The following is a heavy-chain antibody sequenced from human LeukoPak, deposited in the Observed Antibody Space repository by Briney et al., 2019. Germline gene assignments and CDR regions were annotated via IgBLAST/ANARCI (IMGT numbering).Heavy chain of an antibody. Sequence: GASLEISCEGSGYSFTSYWIGWVRQLRGKGLEWMWIIYPGDSDTRYSPSFQGQVTISADKFISTAYLQWSSLKASDTAMYYCARRPLGGYDFRAFDIWGQGTMVTVSS. CDR2: IYPGDSDT. CDR3: ARRPLGGYDFRAFDI. CDR1: GYSFTSYW. V-gene: IGHV5-51*01. D-gene: IGHD5-12*01. J-gene: IGHJ3*02.